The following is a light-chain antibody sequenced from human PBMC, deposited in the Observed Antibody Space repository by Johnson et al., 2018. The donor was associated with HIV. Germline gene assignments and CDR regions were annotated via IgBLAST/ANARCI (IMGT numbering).Light chain of an antibody. V-gene: IGLV1-51*02. CDR3: GAWDSGLTAHCV. CDR1: SSNIGNNS. CDR2: ENK. Sequence: QAVLTQPPSVSAAPGQKVTISCSGSSSNIGNNSVSWYQQVPGTAPKLLIYENKKRPSGIADRFSASKSGPSATLDITGLQTGDEADYYCGAWDSGLTAHCVFRSGTTITVL. J-gene: IGLJ1*01.